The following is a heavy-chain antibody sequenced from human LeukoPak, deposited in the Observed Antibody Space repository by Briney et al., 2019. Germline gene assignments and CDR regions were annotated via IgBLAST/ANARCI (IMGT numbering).Heavy chain of an antibody. J-gene: IGHJ4*02. Sequence: SETLSLTCTVSGGSISSSSYYWGWIRQPPGKGLEWIGSIYYSGSTYYNPSLKSRVTISVDTSKNQFSLKLSSVTAADTAVYYCARGYCSGGSCYTRLGLFDYWGQGTLVTVSS. CDR1: GGSISSSSYY. V-gene: IGHV4-39*07. CDR3: ARGYCSGGSCYTRLGLFDY. D-gene: IGHD2-15*01. CDR2: IYYSGST.